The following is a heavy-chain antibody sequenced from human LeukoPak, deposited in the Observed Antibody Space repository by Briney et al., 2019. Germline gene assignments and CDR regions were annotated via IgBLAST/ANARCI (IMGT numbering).Heavy chain of an antibody. D-gene: IGHD6-19*01. Sequence: NPSETLSLTCTVSGGSINTYYWSWIRQPPGKGLEWIGYIYYRGSTHYNPSLQSRVTMSVDTSKNQFSLKLSSVTAADTAVYYCARGGQGGWRHFDCWGQGTLVTVSS. V-gene: IGHV4-59*08. CDR2: IYYRGST. J-gene: IGHJ4*02. CDR3: ARGGQGGWRHFDC. CDR1: GGSINTYY.